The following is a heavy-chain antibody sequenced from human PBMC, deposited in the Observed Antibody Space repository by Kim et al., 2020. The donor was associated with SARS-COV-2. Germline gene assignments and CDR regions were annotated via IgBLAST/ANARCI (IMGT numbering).Heavy chain of an antibody. Sequence: SETLSLTCAVYGGSFSGYYWSWIRQPPGKGLEWIGEINHSGSTNYNPSLKSRVTISVDTSKNQFSLKLSSVTAADTAVYYCARRITISRRPQNWFDPWGQGTLVTVSS. D-gene: IGHD3-9*01. CDR1: GGSFSGYY. J-gene: IGHJ5*02. V-gene: IGHV4-34*01. CDR2: INHSGST. CDR3: ARRITISRRPQNWFDP.